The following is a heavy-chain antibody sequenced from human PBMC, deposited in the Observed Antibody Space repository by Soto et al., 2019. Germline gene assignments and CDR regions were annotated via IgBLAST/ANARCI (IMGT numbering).Heavy chain of an antibody. Sequence: GGSLRLSCAASGFTFSSYSMNWVRQAPGKGLEWVSSISSSSSYIYYADSVKGRFTISRDNAKNSLYLQMNSLRAEDTAVYYCARDLDYDILTGYYSYYYYGMDVWGQGTTVTVSS. CDR3: ARDLDYDILTGYYSYYYYGMDV. CDR2: ISSSSSYI. V-gene: IGHV3-21*01. D-gene: IGHD3-9*01. J-gene: IGHJ6*02. CDR1: GFTFSSYS.